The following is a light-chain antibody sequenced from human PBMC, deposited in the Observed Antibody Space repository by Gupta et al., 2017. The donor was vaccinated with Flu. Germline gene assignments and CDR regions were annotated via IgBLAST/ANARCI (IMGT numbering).Light chain of an antibody. J-gene: IGLJ1*01. CDR3: QAWDSSTFV. Sequence: CSGDKLGDKYACCYQQKPGQSPVLVIYQDTKRPSGIPERFSGSNSWNTATLTISGTHARDEADDYCQAWDSSTFVFGTGTKVTVL. CDR1: KLGDKY. CDR2: QDT. V-gene: IGLV3-1*01.